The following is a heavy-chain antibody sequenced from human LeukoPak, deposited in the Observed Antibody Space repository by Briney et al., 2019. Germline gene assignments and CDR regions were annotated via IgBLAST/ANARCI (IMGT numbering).Heavy chain of an antibody. CDR2: IFHTGST. V-gene: IGHV4-38-2*02. CDR3: ARRRSGGSCIDY. Sequence: SETLSLTCTVSGDSISSGNYWGWIRQPPGKGLEWIGSIFHTGSTYYNLSLKSRVTISVDTSKNQFSLRLSSVTAADTAVYYCARRRSGGSCIDYWGQGTLVTVSS. D-gene: IGHD2-15*01. CDR1: GDSISSGNY. J-gene: IGHJ4*02.